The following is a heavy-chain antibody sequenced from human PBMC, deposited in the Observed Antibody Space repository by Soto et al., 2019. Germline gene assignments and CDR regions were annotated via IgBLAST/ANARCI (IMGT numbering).Heavy chain of an antibody. CDR1: GYTFTDSH. CDR2: INPKTGDT. CDR3: ERDPPRYFTSSPEGAGL. V-gene: IGHV1-2*02. Sequence: QVQLVQSGTEVKKPGASVKVSCKASGYTFTDSHIHWVRQASGQGLEWLGWINPKTGDTNCPQKFQGRITMTRDTSMSTAYMELTNLTSDDTAVYYCERDPPRYFTSSPEGAGLWGQGTLVTVSS. J-gene: IGHJ4*02. D-gene: IGHD2-21*01.